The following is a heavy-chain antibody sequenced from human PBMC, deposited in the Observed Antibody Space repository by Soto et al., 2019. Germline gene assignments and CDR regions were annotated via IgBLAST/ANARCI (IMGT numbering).Heavy chain of an antibody. CDR3: AREFLAARPDSYYGMDV. CDR2: INAGNGNT. V-gene: IGHV1-3*01. J-gene: IGHJ6*02. CDR1: GCTFTSYA. D-gene: IGHD6-6*01. Sequence: GASVKVSCKASGCTFTSYAMHWVRQAPGQRLEWMGWINAGNGNTKYSQKFQGRVTITRDTSASTAYMELSSLRSEDTAVYYCAREFLAARPDSYYGMDVWGQGTTVTVSS.